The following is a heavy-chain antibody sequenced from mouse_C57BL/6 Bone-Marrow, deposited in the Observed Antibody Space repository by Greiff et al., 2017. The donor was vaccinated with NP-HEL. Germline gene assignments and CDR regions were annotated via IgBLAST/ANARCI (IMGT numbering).Heavy chain of an antibody. CDR3: ARHRDGYYGKYFDV. CDR2: ISSGGSYT. V-gene: IGHV5-6*01. D-gene: IGHD2-3*01. CDR1: GFTFSSYG. Sequence: VQLQQSGGDLVKPGGSLKLSCAASGFTFSSYGMSWVRQTPDKRLEWVATISSGGSYTYYPDSVKGRFTISRDNAKNTLYLQMSSLKSEDTAMYYCARHRDGYYGKYFDVWGTGTTVTVSS. J-gene: IGHJ1*03.